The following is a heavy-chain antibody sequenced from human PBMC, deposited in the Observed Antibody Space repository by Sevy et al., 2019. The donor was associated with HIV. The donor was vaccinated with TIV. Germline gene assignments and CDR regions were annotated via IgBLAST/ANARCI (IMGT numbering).Heavy chain of an antibody. CDR2: IYYSGST. CDR3: ARPIVAGSYYRLDYFDY. CDR1: GGSISSSSYY. Sequence: SETLSLTYTVSGGSISSSSYYWGWIRQPPGKGLEWIGSIYYSGSTYYNPSLKSRVTISVDTSKNQFSLKLSSVTAADTAVYYCARPIVAGSYYRLDYFDYWGQGTLVTVSS. J-gene: IGHJ4*02. V-gene: IGHV4-39*01. D-gene: IGHD3-10*01.